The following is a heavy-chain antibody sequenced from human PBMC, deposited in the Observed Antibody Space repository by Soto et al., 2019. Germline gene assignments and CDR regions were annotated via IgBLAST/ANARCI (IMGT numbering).Heavy chain of an antibody. J-gene: IGHJ6*02. V-gene: IGHV1-18*01. Sequence: QVQLVQSASEVMKPGASVKVSCKASGYTFIRYGITWVRQAPGQRLEWMGWISPYNDQTIYAQKLQGRVTMTADTSTRTVYMQLRSLKSDDTAVYYCARGGYYDNVWGKLSHYGLDAWGQGTSVTVSS. CDR1: GYTFIRYG. CDR2: ISPYNDQT. D-gene: IGHD3-16*01. CDR3: ARGGYYDNVWGKLSHYGLDA.